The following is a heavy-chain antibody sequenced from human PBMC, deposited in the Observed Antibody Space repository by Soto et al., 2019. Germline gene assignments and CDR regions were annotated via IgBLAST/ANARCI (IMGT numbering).Heavy chain of an antibody. D-gene: IGHD4-17*01. J-gene: IGHJ5*02. CDR3: ARGVKYGAYSRWFDP. V-gene: IGHV1-8*01. CDR1: GYTFTSYD. Sequence: ALVKVSCKASGYTFTSYDINWVRQATGQGLEYLGWMNPNSGNTGYVQKFQGRVTMTRDTSISTAYMELSSLRSEDTAVYFCARGVKYGAYSRWFDPWGQGTLVTVSS. CDR2: MNPNSGNT.